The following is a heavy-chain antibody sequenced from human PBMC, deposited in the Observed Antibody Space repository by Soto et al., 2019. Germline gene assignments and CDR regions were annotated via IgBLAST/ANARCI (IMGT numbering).Heavy chain of an antibody. CDR1: GFTFRSYV. V-gene: IGHV3-30*19. CDR3: ARWGSLGGLSA. D-gene: IGHD3-16*01. Sequence: QVQLVESGGGVVQPGTSLRLSCVGSGFTFRSYVIHWVRQALGKGLEWVALTSYDGRNKYYDYSVKGRFTISRDHARKTVDLQMSSPRLEDTALYYCARWGSLGGLSALGQGTLVSVSS. J-gene: IGHJ5*02. CDR2: TSYDGRNK.